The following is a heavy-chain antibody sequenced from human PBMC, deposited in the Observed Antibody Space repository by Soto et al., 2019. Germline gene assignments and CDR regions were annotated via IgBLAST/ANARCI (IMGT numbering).Heavy chain of an antibody. V-gene: IGHV1-18*04. CDR3: ARAGITIFAVVIIPGDY. J-gene: IGHJ4*01. D-gene: IGHD3-3*01. Sequence: GASVKVSFKASGYTFTSYGISWVRQAPGQGLEWMGCISAYNGNTNCAQKLQGRVTMTTDTSTSTAYMELRSLRSDDTAVYYCARAGITIFAVVIIPGDYWGHGTLVTVSS. CDR1: GYTFTSYG. CDR2: ISAYNGNT.